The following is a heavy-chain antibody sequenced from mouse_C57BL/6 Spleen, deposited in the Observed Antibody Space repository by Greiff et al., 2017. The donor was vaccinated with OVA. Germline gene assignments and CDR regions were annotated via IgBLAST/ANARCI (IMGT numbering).Heavy chain of an antibody. CDR2: IDPSDSYT. V-gene: IGHV1-50*01. CDR3: ARKYYGSSPPDY. CDR1: GYTFTSYW. J-gene: IGHJ2*01. Sequence: VQLQQPGAELVKPGASVKLSCKASGYTFTSYWMQWVKQRPGQGLEWIGEIDPSDSYTNYNQKFKGKATLTVDTSSSTAYMQLSSLTSEDSAVYYCARKYYGSSPPDYWGQGTTLTVSS. D-gene: IGHD1-1*01.